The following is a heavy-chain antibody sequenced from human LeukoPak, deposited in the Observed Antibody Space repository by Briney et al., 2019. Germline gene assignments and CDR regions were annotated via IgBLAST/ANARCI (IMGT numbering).Heavy chain of an antibody. D-gene: IGHD5-12*01. CDR1: GFTFSDYY. CDR2: ISSSGSTI. CDR3: ARADIVATIYDY. V-gene: IGHV3-11*01. Sequence: GGSLRLSCAASGFTFSDYYMSWIRQAAGKRLECVSYISSSGSTIYYADSVKGRFTISRDNAKNSLYLQMNSLRAEDTAVYYCARADIVATIYDYWGQGTLVTVSS. J-gene: IGHJ4*02.